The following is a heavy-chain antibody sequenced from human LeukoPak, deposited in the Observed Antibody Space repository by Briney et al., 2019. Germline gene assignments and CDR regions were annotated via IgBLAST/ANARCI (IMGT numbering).Heavy chain of an antibody. V-gene: IGHV1-2*02. CDR3: ARDHYYDSSGYSAYYFGMDV. CDR2: INPNRGGT. CDR1: GYTFTGYY. D-gene: IGHD3-22*01. J-gene: IGHJ6*02. Sequence: ASVKVSCKASGYTFTGYYMHWVRQAPGQGLEWMGWINPNRGGTNYAQKFQGRVTMTRGTSTSTVYMELSRLRSDDTAVYYCARDHYYDSSGYSAYYFGMDVWGQRTTVTVSS.